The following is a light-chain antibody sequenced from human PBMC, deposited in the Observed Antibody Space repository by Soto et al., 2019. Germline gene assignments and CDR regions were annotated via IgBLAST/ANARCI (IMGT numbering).Light chain of an antibody. CDR2: GAS. Sequence: EIVMTQSPATLSVSPGERATLSCRASQSVSSNLAWYQQKPGQAPRLLIYGASTRATGIPARFSGSGSGTAFTLTISSLQSEDYAVYYCHQYNNWPPWTFGQGTRWIS. V-gene: IGKV3-15*01. CDR3: HQYNNWPPWT. J-gene: IGKJ1*01. CDR1: QSVSSN.